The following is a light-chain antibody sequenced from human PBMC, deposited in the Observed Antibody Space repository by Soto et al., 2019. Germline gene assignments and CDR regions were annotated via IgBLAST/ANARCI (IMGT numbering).Light chain of an antibody. Sequence: EIVLTQSPVTLSLSPGERATLSCRASQSVSSDLVWYQQKPGLAPRLLIYDASNRATGIPARFSGSGSGTDFTLTISGLEPADLGVYYCQQRHNWPITFGQGTRLEIK. V-gene: IGKV3-11*01. CDR2: DAS. CDR1: QSVSSD. J-gene: IGKJ5*01. CDR3: QQRHNWPIT.